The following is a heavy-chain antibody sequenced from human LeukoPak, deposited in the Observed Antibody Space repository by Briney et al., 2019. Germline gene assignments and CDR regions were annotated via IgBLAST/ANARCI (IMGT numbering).Heavy chain of an antibody. Sequence: ASVKVSCKASGYTFTGYYMHWVRQAPGQGLEWMGWINPNSGGTNYAQKFQGWGTMTRDTSISTAYMELNRLRADDTPVDYGARGALRYLSKNNWYSLFDPLGQGTLVTVSS. D-gene: IGHD2-21*02. J-gene: IGHJ5*02. CDR1: GYTFTGYY. V-gene: IGHV1-2*04. CDR2: INPNSGGT. CDR3: ARGALRYLSKNNWYSLFDP.